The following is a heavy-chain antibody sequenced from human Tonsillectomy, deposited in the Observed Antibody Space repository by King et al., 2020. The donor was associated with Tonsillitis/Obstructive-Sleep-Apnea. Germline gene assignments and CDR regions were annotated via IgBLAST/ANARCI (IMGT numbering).Heavy chain of an antibody. Sequence: QLQESGPGLVKPSGTLSLTCTVSGGSIRSYYWSWIRQSPGKGLEWIGYYYYSGNTNYNPSLKGRVTISVDTSKNQFSLNLSSVTAADTAVYFCAKRANPAAIYFYMDVWGKGATVTVSS. CDR2: YYYSGNT. D-gene: IGHD2-2*02. CDR1: GGSIRSYY. J-gene: IGHJ6*03. V-gene: IGHV4-59*08. CDR3: AKRANPAAIYFYMDV.